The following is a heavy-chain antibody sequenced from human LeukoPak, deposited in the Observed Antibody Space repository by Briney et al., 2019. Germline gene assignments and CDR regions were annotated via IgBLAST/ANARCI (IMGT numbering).Heavy chain of an antibody. D-gene: IGHD2-8*01. J-gene: IGHJ5*02. CDR1: GYTFTSYA. V-gene: IGHV1-3*01. CDR3: ARHPVWYYWFDP. Sequence: GASVTVSCKASGYTFTSYAMHWVRQAPGQRLKWMGWINAGDGNTKYSQKFQGRVTITRDTSASTAYMELSSLRSEDTAVYYCARHPVWYYWFDPWGQGTLVTVSS. CDR2: INAGDGNT.